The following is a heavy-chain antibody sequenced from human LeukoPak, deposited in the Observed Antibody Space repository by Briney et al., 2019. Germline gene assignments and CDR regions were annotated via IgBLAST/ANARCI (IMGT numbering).Heavy chain of an antibody. CDR3: ASVSSTSWNAFDI. Sequence: SQTLSLTCTVSGGSISSGDYYWSWIRQSPGKGLEWIGYIYYSGSTYYNPSLKSRVTISVDTSKNQFSLKLSSVTAADTAVYYCASVSSTSWNAFDIWGQGTMVTVSS. J-gene: IGHJ3*02. CDR1: GGSISSGDYY. D-gene: IGHD2-2*01. V-gene: IGHV4-30-4*08. CDR2: IYYSGST.